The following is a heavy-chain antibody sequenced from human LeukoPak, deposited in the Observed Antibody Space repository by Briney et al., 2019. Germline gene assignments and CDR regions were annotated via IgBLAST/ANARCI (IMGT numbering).Heavy chain of an antibody. J-gene: IGHJ5*02. CDR1: GGSFSGYY. D-gene: IGHD3-3*01. CDR2: INHSGST. Sequence: PSETLSLTCAVYGGSFSGYYWSWIRQPPGKGLEWIGEINHSGSTNYNPSLKSRVTISVDTSKIQFSLKLSSVTAADTAVYYCARDGFWSGYYRHHNWFDPWGQGTLVTVSS. V-gene: IGHV4-34*01. CDR3: ARDGFWSGYYRHHNWFDP.